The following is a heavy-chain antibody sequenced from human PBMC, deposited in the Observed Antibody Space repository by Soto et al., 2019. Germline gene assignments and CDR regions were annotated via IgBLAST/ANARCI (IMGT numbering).Heavy chain of an antibody. CDR2: VSHDGRNT. CDR3: AQGGRQWLGTSDRTC. J-gene: IGHJ4*02. D-gene: IGHD6-19*01. CDR1: GFTFSDYA. Sequence: VQLVESGGGVVQPGRSLRLSCAASGFTFSDYAMHWVRQAPGKGLEWVAVVSHDGRNTHYADSVKGRFTISRDSSKNTGFLEMTSLKAEDGAGSYGAQGGRQWLGTSDRTCWGQGALVTVSS. V-gene: IGHV3-30*03.